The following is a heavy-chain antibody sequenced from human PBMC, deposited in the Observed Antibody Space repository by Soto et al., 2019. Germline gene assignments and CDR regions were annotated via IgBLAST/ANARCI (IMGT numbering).Heavy chain of an antibody. J-gene: IGHJ4*02. D-gene: IGHD7-27*01. CDR3: ARANWYSEY. CDR2: IYYTGST. V-gene: IGHV4-59*11. CDR1: GGSINNHY. Sequence: QVHLQESGPGLVKPSETLSLTCTVSGGSINNHYWSWIRQPPGKGLEWIGYIYYTGSTNYNPSLKSRVTMSVETSKNRVSLNLTSLTAADTAIYYCARANWYSEYWGQGTLATVSS.